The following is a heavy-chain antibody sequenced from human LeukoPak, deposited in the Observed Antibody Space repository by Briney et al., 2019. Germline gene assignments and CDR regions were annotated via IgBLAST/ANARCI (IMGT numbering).Heavy chain of an antibody. CDR3: ARALDSLYSSGWPSAGY. V-gene: IGHV3-21*01. J-gene: IGHJ4*02. CDR1: GFTFSSYN. Sequence: PGGSLRLSCAASGFTFSSYNMNWVRQAPGKRLEWVSSVTSSSSYVFYADSVKGRFTISRDNAKNSLYLQMNSLRAEDTAVYYCARALDSLYSSGWPSAGYWGQGTLVTVSS. D-gene: IGHD6-19*01. CDR2: VTSSSSYV.